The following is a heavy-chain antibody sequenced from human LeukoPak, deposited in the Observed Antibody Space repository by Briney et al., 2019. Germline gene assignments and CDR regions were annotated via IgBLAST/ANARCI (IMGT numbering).Heavy chain of an antibody. Sequence: PGGSLRLSCAVSGFTFSNYYMSWVRQAPGKGLEWVAHIKQDGSEKNYVDSVKGRFTISRDNAKNSLLLQMDGLRAEDSAVYYCARDKMTGDSYFDFWGQGALVTVSS. CDR2: IKQDGSEK. D-gene: IGHD7-27*01. CDR1: GFTFSNYY. J-gene: IGHJ4*02. CDR3: ARDKMTGDSYFDF. V-gene: IGHV3-7*01.